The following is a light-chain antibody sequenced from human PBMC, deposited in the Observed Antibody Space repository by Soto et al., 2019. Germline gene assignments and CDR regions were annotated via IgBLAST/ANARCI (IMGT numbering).Light chain of an antibody. Sequence: QSALTQPASVSGSPGQSITIPCTGTSSDVGSHNLVSWYQQHPGKAPKLMIYEGSKRPSGVSDRFSGSKSGNTASLTIPGLQAEDEADYYCCSYAGSRTFVVFGGGTQLTVL. V-gene: IGLV2-23*01. CDR3: CSYAGSRTFVV. CDR2: EGS. CDR1: SSDVGSHNL. J-gene: IGLJ2*01.